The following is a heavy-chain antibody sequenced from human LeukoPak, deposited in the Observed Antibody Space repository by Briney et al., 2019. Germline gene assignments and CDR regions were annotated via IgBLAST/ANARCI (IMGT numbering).Heavy chain of an antibody. Sequence: PSQTLSLTCTVSGASISSGAYYWSWIRQPPGKGLEWIGYIYYSGNTYYNPSLKSRVTISADTSKNQFPLRLSSVTAADTAVYYCVREDDYSSGNWFDPWGQGTLVTVSS. CDR2: IYYSGNT. CDR3: VREDDYSSGNWFDP. J-gene: IGHJ5*02. V-gene: IGHV4-30-4*01. D-gene: IGHD4-11*01. CDR1: GASISSGAYY.